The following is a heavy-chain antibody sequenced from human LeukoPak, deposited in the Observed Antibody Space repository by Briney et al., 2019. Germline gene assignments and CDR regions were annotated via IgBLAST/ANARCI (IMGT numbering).Heavy chain of an antibody. CDR2: INHSGST. CDR1: GGSFSGYY. Sequence: PSETLSLTCAVYGGSFSGYYWSWIRQPPGKGLEWIGEINHSGSTNYNPSLKSRVTISVDTSKNQFSLKLSSVTAADTAVYYGGRGGEGGSLDYWGQGTLVTVSS. D-gene: IGHD3-16*01. V-gene: IGHV4-34*01. CDR3: GRGGEGGSLDY. J-gene: IGHJ4*02.